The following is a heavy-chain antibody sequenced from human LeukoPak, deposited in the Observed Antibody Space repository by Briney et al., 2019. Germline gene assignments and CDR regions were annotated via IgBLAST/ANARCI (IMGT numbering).Heavy chain of an antibody. J-gene: IGHJ6*02. D-gene: IGHD1-26*01. V-gene: IGHV3-9*01. Sequence: GGSLRLSCAASGFTFDDYAMHWVRQAPGKGLEWVSAISWNSGSIDYADSVKGRFTISRDNAKNSLYLQMNSLRVEDTALYYCAKDKWVYGGTYYYYYGMDVWGQGTTVTVSS. CDR3: AKDKWVYGGTYYYYYGMDV. CDR2: ISWNSGSI. CDR1: GFTFDDYA.